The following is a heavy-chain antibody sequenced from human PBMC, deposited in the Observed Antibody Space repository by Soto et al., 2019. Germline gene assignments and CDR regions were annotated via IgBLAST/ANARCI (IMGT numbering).Heavy chain of an antibody. V-gene: IGHV1-46*01. CDR1: GYTFTSYY. Sequence: GASVKVSCKASGYTFTSYYIHWVRQAPGQGLEWMGIINPSGDSTNYAQKFQGRVTMTRDTSTSTVYMELNSLRSEDTAVYYCARDQVRIQLWFTGSYGMDVWG. CDR2: INPSGDST. J-gene: IGHJ6*02. CDR3: ARDQVRIQLWFTGSYGMDV. D-gene: IGHD5-18*01.